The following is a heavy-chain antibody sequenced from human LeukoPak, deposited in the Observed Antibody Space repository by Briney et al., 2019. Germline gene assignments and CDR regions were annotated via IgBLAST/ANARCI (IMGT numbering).Heavy chain of an antibody. J-gene: IGHJ5*02. CDR2: ISAYNGNT. D-gene: IGHD3-9*01. Sequence: GASVKVSCKGSGYTFTSYGMSWVRQAPGQGLEWMGWISAYNGNTNYAQKLQGRVTMTTDTSTSTAYMELSSLRSEDTAVYYCAREGNLHLRYFDQPGFDPWGQGTLVTVSS. V-gene: IGHV1-18*01. CDR1: GYTFTSYG. CDR3: AREGNLHLRYFDQPGFDP.